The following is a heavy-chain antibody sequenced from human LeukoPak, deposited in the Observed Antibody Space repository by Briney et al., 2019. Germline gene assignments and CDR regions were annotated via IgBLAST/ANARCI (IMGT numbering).Heavy chain of an antibody. CDR2: IYYSGST. CDR3: ARRAYGSGDDY. V-gene: IGHV4-59*04. Sequence: SETLSLTCTVSGGSISSYYWSWIRQPPGKGLEWIGYIYYSGSTYYNPSLKSRVTISVDTSKNQFSLKLSSVTAADTAVYYCARRAYGSGDDYWGQGTLVTVSS. CDR1: GGSISSYY. J-gene: IGHJ4*02. D-gene: IGHD3-10*01.